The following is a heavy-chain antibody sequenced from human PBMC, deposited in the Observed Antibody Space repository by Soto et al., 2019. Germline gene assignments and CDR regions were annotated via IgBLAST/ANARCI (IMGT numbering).Heavy chain of an antibody. CDR2: SRNRANSYTT. J-gene: IGHJ4*02. D-gene: IGHD3-16*01. V-gene: IGHV3-72*01. CDR3: ARTRGGEGDFDY. Sequence: EVQLVESGGGLVQPGGSLRLSCAASGFTISDHYMDWLRQAPGKGLEWVGRSRNRANSYTTEYAASVEGRFTISRDDSKSSLYLQMNSLKTEDTAVYYCARTRGGEGDFDYWGQGTLVTVSS. CDR1: GFTISDHY.